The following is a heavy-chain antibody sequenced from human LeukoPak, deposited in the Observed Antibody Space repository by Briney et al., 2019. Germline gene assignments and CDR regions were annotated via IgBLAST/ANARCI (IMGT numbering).Heavy chain of an antibody. CDR2: ISYDGSNK. CDR3: ASHPTSYSSSWPLDFDY. J-gene: IGHJ4*02. CDR1: GFTFSSYA. D-gene: IGHD6-13*01. Sequence: QPGGSLRLSCAASGFTFSSYAMHWVRQAPGKGLEWVAVISYDGSNKYYADSVKGRFTISRDNSKNTLYLQMNSLRAEDTAVYYCASHPTSYSSSWPLDFDYWGQGTLVTVSS. V-gene: IGHV3-30-3*01.